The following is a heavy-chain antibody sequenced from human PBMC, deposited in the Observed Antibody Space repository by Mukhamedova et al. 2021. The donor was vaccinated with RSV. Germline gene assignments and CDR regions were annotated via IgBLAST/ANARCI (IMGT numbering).Heavy chain of an antibody. CDR3: ARGNREGILDAFDI. V-gene: IGHV4-39*01. Sequence: GLEWIGSIYYSGSIYYNPSLKSRVTISVDTSKNQFSLKLISVTAADTAVYYCARGNREGILDAFDIWGQGTMVTVSS. J-gene: IGHJ3*02. CDR2: IYYSGSI. D-gene: IGHD1-14*01.